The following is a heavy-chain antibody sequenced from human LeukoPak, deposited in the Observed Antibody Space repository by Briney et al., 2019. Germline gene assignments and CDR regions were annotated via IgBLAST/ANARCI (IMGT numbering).Heavy chain of an antibody. D-gene: IGHD2-2*01. V-gene: IGHV4-39*01. J-gene: IGHJ6*03. CDR3: ARDIVVVPADLYYYYMDV. Sequence: SETLSLTCTVSGGSISSSSYYWGWIRQPPGKGLEWIGSIYYSGSTYYNPSLKSRVTMSVDTSKNQFSLKLSSVTAADTAVYYCARDIVVVPADLYYYYMDVWGKGTTVTVSS. CDR2: IYYSGST. CDR1: GGSISSSSYY.